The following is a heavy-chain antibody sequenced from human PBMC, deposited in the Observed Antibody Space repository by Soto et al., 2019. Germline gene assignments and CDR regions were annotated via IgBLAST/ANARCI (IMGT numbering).Heavy chain of an antibody. Sequence: QVQLQESGPGLVKPSQTLSLTCAVSGGSISSGDYYWRWIRQPPGKGMERIGCIYYSGSTYYNPSLKRLFTLSVDTSQNQFSLKLSSVTAADTAMSYCAGVLVDGHYLSYSYFCGMYVWGQVTTVTVSS. CDR2: IYYSGST. V-gene: IGHV4-30-4*01. CDR1: GGSISSGDYY. D-gene: IGHD2-8*02. J-gene: IGHJ6*02. CDR3: AGVLVDGHYLSYSYFCGMYV.